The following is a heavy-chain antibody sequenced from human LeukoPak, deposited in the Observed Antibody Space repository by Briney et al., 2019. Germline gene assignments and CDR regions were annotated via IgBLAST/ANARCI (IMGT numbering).Heavy chain of an antibody. J-gene: IGHJ5*02. Sequence: PGGSLRLSCAASGFTFSSYAMHWVRQAPGKGLEYVSAISSNGDSTYYANSVKGRFTISRDNSKNTLYLQMGSLTTEDMAVYYCARALHEDTVTTRAINWFDPWGQGTLVTVSS. V-gene: IGHV3-64*01. D-gene: IGHD4-17*01. CDR3: ARALHEDTVTTRAINWFDP. CDR1: GFTFSSYA. CDR2: ISSNGDST.